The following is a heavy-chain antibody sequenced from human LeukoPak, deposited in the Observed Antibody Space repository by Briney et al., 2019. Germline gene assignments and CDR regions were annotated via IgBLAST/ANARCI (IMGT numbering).Heavy chain of an antibody. CDR2: MNPNSGNT. V-gene: IGHV1-8*02. CDR1: GYTFTSYD. J-gene: IGHJ4*02. CDR3: ARWPPDYGNY. Sequence: AASVKVSCKASGYTFTSYDINWVRQATGQGLEWMGWMNPNSGNTGYAQKFQGRVTMTTDTSTSTAYMELRSLRSDDTAVYYCARWPPDYGNYWGQGTLVTVSS. D-gene: IGHD4-17*01.